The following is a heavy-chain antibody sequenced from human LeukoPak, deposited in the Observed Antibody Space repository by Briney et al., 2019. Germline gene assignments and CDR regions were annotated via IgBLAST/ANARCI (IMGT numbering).Heavy chain of an antibody. J-gene: IGHJ6*02. CDR2: ISGSGGST. CDR1: GFTLSDYY. D-gene: IGHD6-19*01. V-gene: IGHV3-23*01. CDR3: AKDLSGWIYYYYYYGMDV. Sequence: GGSLRLSCAASGFTLSDYYMSWIRQAPGKGLEWVSAISGSGGSTYYADSVKGRFTISRDNSKNTLYLQMNSLRAEDTAVYYCAKDLSGWIYYYYYYGMDVWGQGTTVTVSS.